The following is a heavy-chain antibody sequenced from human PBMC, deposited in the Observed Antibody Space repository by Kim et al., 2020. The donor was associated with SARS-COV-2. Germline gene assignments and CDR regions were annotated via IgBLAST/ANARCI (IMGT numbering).Heavy chain of an antibody. Sequence: GGSLRLSCAASGFMFSNYWMSWVRQAPGKGLEWVANIKEDGSKKFYVDSVKGRFIISRDNARNSLYLEMNNLKVEDTAVYYCARSPHETEYNYFDPRGQGTLVTVSS. CDR3: ARSPHETEYNYFDP. V-gene: IGHV3-7*01. J-gene: IGHJ5*02. CDR1: GFMFSNYW. CDR2: IKEDGSKK. D-gene: IGHD2-21*02.